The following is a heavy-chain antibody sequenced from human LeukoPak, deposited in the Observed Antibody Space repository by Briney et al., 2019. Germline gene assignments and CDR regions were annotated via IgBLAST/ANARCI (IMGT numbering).Heavy chain of an antibody. Sequence: ASETLSPTCAVSGYSISSGYYWGWIRQPPGKGLEWIGSIYHSGSTYYNPSLKSRVTISVDTSKNQFSLKLSSVTAADTAVYYCARWTGTTDAFDIWGQGTMVTVSS. D-gene: IGHD1-7*01. V-gene: IGHV4-38-2*01. J-gene: IGHJ3*02. CDR1: GYSISSGYY. CDR3: ARWTGTTDAFDI. CDR2: IYHSGST.